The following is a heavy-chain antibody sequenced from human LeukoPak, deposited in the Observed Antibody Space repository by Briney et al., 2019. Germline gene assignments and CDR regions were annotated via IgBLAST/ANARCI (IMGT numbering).Heavy chain of an antibody. J-gene: IGHJ4*02. V-gene: IGHV3-23*01. CDR3: AKFYYSDSSGYFYYFDY. CDR1: GFTFSSYA. D-gene: IGHD3-22*01. Sequence: PGGSLRLSCAASGFTFSSYAMSWVRQAPGKGLEWVSAISGSGGSTYYADSVKGRFTISRDNSKNTLYLQMNSLRAEDTAVYYCAKFYYSDSSGYFYYFDYWRQGTLVTVSS. CDR2: ISGSGGST.